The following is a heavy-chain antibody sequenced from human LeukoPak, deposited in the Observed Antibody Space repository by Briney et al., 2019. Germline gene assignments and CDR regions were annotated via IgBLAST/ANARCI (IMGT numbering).Heavy chain of an antibody. CDR3: ARGVYIAAAQYGY. J-gene: IGHJ4*02. V-gene: IGHV4-59*01. Sequence: SETLSLTCTVSGGSISSYYWSWIRQPPGKGLEWIGYIYYSGTTNYNPSLKSRVTISVDTSKNQFSLKLSSVTAADAAVYYCARGVYIAAAQYGYWGQGTLVTVSS. CDR2: IYYSGTT. D-gene: IGHD6-13*01. CDR1: GGSISSYY.